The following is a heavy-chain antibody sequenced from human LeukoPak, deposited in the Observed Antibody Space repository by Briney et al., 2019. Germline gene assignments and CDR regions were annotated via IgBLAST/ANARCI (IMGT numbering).Heavy chain of an antibody. CDR2: ISWNSGSI. D-gene: IGHD3-10*01. Sequence: GGSLRLSCVASGFTFDDYAMHWVRQAPGKGLEWLSGISWNSGSIGYADYVKGRFTISRDNAKNSLYLQMNSLRAEDMALYYCAKAAYYYGSGSYYYFDYWGQGTLVTVSS. CDR1: GFTFDDYA. CDR3: AKAAYYYGSGSYYYFDY. J-gene: IGHJ4*02. V-gene: IGHV3-9*03.